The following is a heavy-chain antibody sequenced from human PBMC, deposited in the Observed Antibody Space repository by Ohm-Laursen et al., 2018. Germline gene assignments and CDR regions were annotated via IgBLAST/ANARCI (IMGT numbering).Heavy chain of an antibody. CDR3: ARHDSSDSPSHYYYYTMDV. J-gene: IGHJ6*02. CDR1: GFTFSTYW. CDR2: INQDGSEK. D-gene: IGHD3-22*01. Sequence: SLRLSCAASGFTFSTYWMNWFRQAPGKGLESVASINQDGSEKYFVDSVRGRFTIYRDNAKNSLYLQMNSLRAEDTAIYYCARHDSSDSPSHYYYYTMDVWGQGTTVTVSS. V-gene: IGHV3-7*03.